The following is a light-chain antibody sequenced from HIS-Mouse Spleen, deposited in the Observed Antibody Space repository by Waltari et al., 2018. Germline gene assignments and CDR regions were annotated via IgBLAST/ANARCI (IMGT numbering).Light chain of an antibody. J-gene: IGKJ1*01. CDR1: QGISSY. CDR2: AAS. Sequence: DIQLTQSQSFLSASVGDRVTITCRASQGISSYLAWYQQKPGKATKLLIYAASTLQSVVPSRFSGSGSGTEFTLTISSLQPEDFATYYCQQLNSYPPTFGQGTKVEIK. V-gene: IGKV1-9*01. CDR3: QQLNSYPPT.